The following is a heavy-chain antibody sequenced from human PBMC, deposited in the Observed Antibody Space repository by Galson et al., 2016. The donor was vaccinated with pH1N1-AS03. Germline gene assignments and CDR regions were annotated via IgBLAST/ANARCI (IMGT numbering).Heavy chain of an antibody. Sequence: PALVKPTQTLTLTCTFSGLSLRASGVGVGWIRQPPGKALEWLALIYWDGDKRYSPSLKSRLTITKDTSKNQVVLTMTNMDPVDTATYYCAHSVGYTYLYYFDSWGQGTLVTVSS. V-gene: IGHV2-5*02. CDR1: GLSLRASGVG. J-gene: IGHJ4*02. CDR2: IYWDGDK. D-gene: IGHD5-12*01. CDR3: AHSVGYTYLYYFDS.